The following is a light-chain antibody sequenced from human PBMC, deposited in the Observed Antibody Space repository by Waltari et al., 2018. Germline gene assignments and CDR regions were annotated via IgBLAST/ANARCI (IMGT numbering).Light chain of an antibody. J-gene: IGKJ2*01. CDR3: QQRSNWPPYT. Sequence: EIVLTQSPATLSLSPGERATLSCRASQSVSTYLAWYQQKPGQAPRLLIYDASNRATGIPTRFSGSGAGTDFTLTISSLEPEDFAIYYCQQRSNWPPYTFGQGPSWSSN. CDR2: DAS. V-gene: IGKV3-11*01. CDR1: QSVSTY.